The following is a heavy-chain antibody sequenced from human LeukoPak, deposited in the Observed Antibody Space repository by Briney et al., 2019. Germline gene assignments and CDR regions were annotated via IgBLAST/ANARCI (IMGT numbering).Heavy chain of an antibody. CDR2: IYYSGST. D-gene: IGHD3-22*01. J-gene: IGHJ4*02. Sequence: SETLSLTCAVYGGSFSGYYWSWIRQHPGKGLEWIGYIYYSGSTYYNPSLKSRVTISVDTSKNQFSLKLSSVTAADTAVYYCARSIYDSSGYYYYYNTYYFDYWGQGTLVTVSS. CDR3: ARSIYDSSGYYYYYNTYYFDY. CDR1: GGSFSGYY. V-gene: IGHV4-31*11.